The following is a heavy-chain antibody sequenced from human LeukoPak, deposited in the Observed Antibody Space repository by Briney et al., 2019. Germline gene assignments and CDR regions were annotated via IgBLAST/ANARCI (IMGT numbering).Heavy chain of an antibody. CDR2: INHSGST. CDR1: GGAFSGYY. J-gene: IGHJ4*02. CDR3: ARSGYSYGYRVSDY. Sequence: KPSETLFLTCAVHGGAFSGYYWSLIRQPPGKGLGWVGEINHSGSTNYNPSLKSRVTISVDTSKNQFSLKLSSVTAADTAVYYCARSGYSYGYRVSDYWGQGTLVTVSS. D-gene: IGHD5-18*01. V-gene: IGHV4-34*01.